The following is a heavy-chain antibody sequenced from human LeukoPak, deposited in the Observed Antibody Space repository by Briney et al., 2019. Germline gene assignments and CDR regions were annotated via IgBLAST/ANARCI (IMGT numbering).Heavy chain of an antibody. CDR1: GVSISSGGYY. Sequence: ASQTLSLTCTVSGVSISSGGYYWSWIRQHPGKGLEWIGYIYYSGSTYYNPSLKSRVTISVDTSKNQFSLKLSSVTAADTAVYYCVRGSELDILTDSYYFDYWGQGTLVTVSS. CDR3: VRGSELDILTDSYYFDY. V-gene: IGHV4-31*03. J-gene: IGHJ4*02. D-gene: IGHD3-9*01. CDR2: IYYSGST.